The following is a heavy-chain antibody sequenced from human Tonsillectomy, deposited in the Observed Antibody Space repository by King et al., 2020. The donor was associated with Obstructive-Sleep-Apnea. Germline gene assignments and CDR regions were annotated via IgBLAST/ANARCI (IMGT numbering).Heavy chain of an antibody. D-gene: IGHD3-9*01. CDR3: ARDASNYDILTGYYNPYYFDY. CDR2: ISAYNGNK. Sequence: QLVQSGAEVKKPGASVKVSCKASGYTFTSYGISWVRQAPGQGLEWMGWISAYNGNKNYAQKLQGRVTMTTDTSTSTAYMERRSLRSDDTAVYYCARDASNYDILTGYYNPYYFDYWGQGTLVTVSS. CDR1: GYTFTSYG. J-gene: IGHJ4*02. V-gene: IGHV1-18*01.